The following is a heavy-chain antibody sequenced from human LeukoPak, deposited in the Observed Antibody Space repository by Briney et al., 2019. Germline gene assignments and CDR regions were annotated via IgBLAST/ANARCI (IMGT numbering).Heavy chain of an antibody. D-gene: IGHD1-26*01. V-gene: IGHV4-59*08. CDR3: ATGSHYFDY. J-gene: IGHJ4*02. Sequence: SETLSLTCTVSSGSFRSNYWGWLRHPPGQVMEWVGYIYYSGSTNFNRSLKSRATISEDTSKSQFSLNLSSVTAGDTAVDYCATGSHYFDYWGQGTLVTVSS. CDR1: SGSFRSNY. CDR2: IYYSGST.